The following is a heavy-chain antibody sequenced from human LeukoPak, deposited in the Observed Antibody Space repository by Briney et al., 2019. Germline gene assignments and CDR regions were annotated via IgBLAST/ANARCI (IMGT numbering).Heavy chain of an antibody. CDR3: ARGAYIVVVPAAKKPPLGFDP. J-gene: IGHJ5*02. D-gene: IGHD2-2*01. Sequence: GRSLRLSCAASGFTFSSYAMHWVRQAPGKGLEWVSSISSSSSYIYYADSVKGRFTISRDNAKNSLYLQMNSLRAEDTAVYYCARGAYIVVVPAAKKPPLGFDPWGQGTLVTVSS. V-gene: IGHV3-21*01. CDR1: GFTFSSYA. CDR2: ISSSSSYI.